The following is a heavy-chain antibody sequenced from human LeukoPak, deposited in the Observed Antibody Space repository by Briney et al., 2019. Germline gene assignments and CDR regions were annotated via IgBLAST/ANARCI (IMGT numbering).Heavy chain of an antibody. V-gene: IGHV3-23*01. CDR1: GITPSSYA. CDR2: ISGSGDRT. CDR3: AKDPEGDYIGAFDM. D-gene: IGHD4-17*01. Sequence: PGGSLRLSCAASGITPSSYAMTWVRQPPGKGLEWVSSISGSGDRTMYADSVKGRFTISRDNFKNTLYLQMNSLRAEDTAVYHCAKDPEGDYIGAFDMWGEGAMGTVSS. J-gene: IGHJ3*02.